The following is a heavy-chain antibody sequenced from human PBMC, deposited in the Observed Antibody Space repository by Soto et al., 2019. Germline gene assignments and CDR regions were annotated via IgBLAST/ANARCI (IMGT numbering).Heavy chain of an antibody. CDR2: IIPIFGTA. CDR3: ARSGIAAAGTCHY. D-gene: IGHD6-13*01. J-gene: IGHJ4*02. V-gene: IGHV1-69*13. Sequence: SVKVSFKASGGTFSSYAISWLRQAPGQGLEWMGGIIPIFGTANYAQKFQGRVTITADESTSTAYMELSSLRSEDTAVYYCARSGIAAAGTCHYWGQGTLVTVSS. CDR1: GGTFSSYA.